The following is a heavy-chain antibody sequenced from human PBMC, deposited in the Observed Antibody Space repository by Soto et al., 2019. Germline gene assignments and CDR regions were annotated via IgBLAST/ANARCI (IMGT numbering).Heavy chain of an antibody. J-gene: IGHJ5*02. D-gene: IGHD6-19*01. Sequence: QVQLVESGGGVVQPGRSLRLSCAASGFTFSSYGMHWVRQAPGKGLEWVAVISYDGSNKYYADSVKGRFTISRDNSKNTLYLQMNSLRAEDTAVYYCAKELTQTTKYSSGWEPTPWFDPWGQGTLVTVSS. CDR2: ISYDGSNK. CDR3: AKELTQTTKYSSGWEPTPWFDP. V-gene: IGHV3-30*18. CDR1: GFTFSSYG.